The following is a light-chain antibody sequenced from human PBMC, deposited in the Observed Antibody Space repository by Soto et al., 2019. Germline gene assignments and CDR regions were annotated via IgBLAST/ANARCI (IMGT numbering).Light chain of an antibody. CDR2: DAS. CDR1: QSVSSY. V-gene: IGKV3-11*01. Sequence: EIVLTQSPATLSLSPGERATLSSRASQSVSSYLAWYQQKPGQAPRLLIYDASNRATGIPARFSGSGSGIDFTLTISSLEPEDFAVYYCQQPSNWPGTFGPGTKVDIK. CDR3: QQPSNWPGT. J-gene: IGKJ3*01.